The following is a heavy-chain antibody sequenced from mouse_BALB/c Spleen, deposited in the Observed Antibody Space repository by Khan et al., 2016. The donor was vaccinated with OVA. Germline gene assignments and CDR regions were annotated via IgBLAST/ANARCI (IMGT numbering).Heavy chain of an antibody. CDR3: ARGLRRYYYAMDY. Sequence: EVKLLESGGGLVQPGGSLKLSCAASGFDFSRYWMSWVRQAPGKGLERIGEINPDSSTINYTPSLKDKFIISRDNAKNTLYLQMSKVRSEDTALYYCARGLRRYYYAMDYWGQGTSVTVSS. CDR2: INPDSSTI. CDR1: GFDFSRYW. J-gene: IGHJ4*01. V-gene: IGHV4-1*02. D-gene: IGHD2-2*01.